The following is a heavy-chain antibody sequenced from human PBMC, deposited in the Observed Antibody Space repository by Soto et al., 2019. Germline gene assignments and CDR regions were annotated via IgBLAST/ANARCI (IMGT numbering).Heavy chain of an antibody. D-gene: IGHD3-10*01. V-gene: IGHV1-18*01. Sequence: QVQLVQSGAEVKKPGASVKVSCKASGYTFTSYGISWVRQAPGQGLEWMGWISAYNGNTNYAQKLQGRVTMTTDTSNSTAYMEQRTLRSDDTAVYDCEREYYYGSGPWYWGQVTLVTVSS. J-gene: IGHJ4*02. CDR1: GYTFTSYG. CDR3: EREYYYGSGPWY. CDR2: ISAYNGNT.